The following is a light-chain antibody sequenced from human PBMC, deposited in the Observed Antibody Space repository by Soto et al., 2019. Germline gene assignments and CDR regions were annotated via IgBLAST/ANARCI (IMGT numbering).Light chain of an antibody. CDR3: QQYNSYPWT. Sequence: DIQVTQSPPTLSASVGDRVTITCRASQTISTWMAWYQQKPGKAPKLLVYDASTLQSGVASRFSGSGSGTEITLTISSLQPDDFATYYCQQYNSYPWTFGQGTKVDIK. V-gene: IGKV1-5*01. CDR2: DAS. CDR1: QTISTW. J-gene: IGKJ1*01.